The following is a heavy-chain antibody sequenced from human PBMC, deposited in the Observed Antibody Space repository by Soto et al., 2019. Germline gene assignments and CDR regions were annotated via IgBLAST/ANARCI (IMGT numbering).Heavy chain of an antibody. Sequence: GGSLRLSCAASGFTFSSYGMHWVRQAPGKGLEWVAVISYDGSNKYYADSVKGRFTISRDNSKNTLYLQMNSLRAEDTAVYYCESTRGRNYYYGMDVWGQGTTVTVSS. CDR2: ISYDGSNK. CDR1: GFTFSSYG. D-gene: IGHD2-2*01. J-gene: IGHJ6*02. CDR3: ESTRGRNYYYGMDV. V-gene: IGHV3-30*03.